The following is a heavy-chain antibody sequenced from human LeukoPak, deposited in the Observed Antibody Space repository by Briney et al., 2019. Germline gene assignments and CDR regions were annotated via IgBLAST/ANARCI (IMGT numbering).Heavy chain of an antibody. J-gene: IGHJ4*02. CDR2: ISANGGST. V-gene: IGHV3-23*01. CDR1: GFTFSTYV. Sequence: GGSLRLSCAASGFTFSTYVMSWVRQAPGKGLEWVSTISANGGSTYYTDSVKGRFTISRDNSKNTLYLQMNSLRAEDTAVYYCAKPPPDSSSWLFDYWGQGTLVTVSS. CDR3: AKPPPDSSSWLFDY. D-gene: IGHD6-13*01.